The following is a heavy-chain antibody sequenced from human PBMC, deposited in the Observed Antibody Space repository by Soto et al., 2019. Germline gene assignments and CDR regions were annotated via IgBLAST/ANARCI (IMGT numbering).Heavy chain of an antibody. CDR3: ARLGYCSSTSCYRKYYYYYMDV. Sequence: SETLSLTCTVSGGSISSYYWSWIRQPPGKGLEWIGYIYYSGSTNYNPSLKSRVTISVDTSKNQFSLKLSSVTAADTAVYYCARLGYCSSTSCYRKYYYYYMDVWGKGTTVTVSS. CDR2: IYYSGST. J-gene: IGHJ6*03. D-gene: IGHD2-2*01. V-gene: IGHV4-59*08. CDR1: GGSISSYY.